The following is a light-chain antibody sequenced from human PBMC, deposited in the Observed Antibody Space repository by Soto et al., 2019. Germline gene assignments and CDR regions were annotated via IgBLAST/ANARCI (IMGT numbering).Light chain of an antibody. Sequence: NFMLTQPHSVSVSPGKTVTISCTGSSGSIASNDVQWYQQRPGSAPTTVIYEDNQRPSGVPDRFSGSIDSSSNSASLTISGLKTEDEADYYCQSYDSSNVVFGGGTKLTVL. CDR2: EDN. V-gene: IGLV6-57*02. CDR3: QSYDSSNVV. CDR1: SGSIASND. J-gene: IGLJ2*01.